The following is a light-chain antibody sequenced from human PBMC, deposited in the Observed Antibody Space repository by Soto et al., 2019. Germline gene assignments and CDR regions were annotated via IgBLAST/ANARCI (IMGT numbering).Light chain of an antibody. Sequence: DIEMTQSPSTLSASVGDRVTITCRASQTIRRCLAWYQQRPGKAPKVLIYDASTLESGVPARFSGSGSETQFSLTISSLQPEDSATYYCQHYNSDPWTFGQGTKVEIQ. CDR1: QTIRRC. J-gene: IGKJ1*01. CDR2: DAS. CDR3: QHYNSDPWT. V-gene: IGKV1-5*01.